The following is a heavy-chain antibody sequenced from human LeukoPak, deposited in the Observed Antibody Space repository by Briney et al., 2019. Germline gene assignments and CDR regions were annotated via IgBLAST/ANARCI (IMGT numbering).Heavy chain of an antibody. CDR1: GFTFSDYY. D-gene: IGHD2-2*01. Sequence: GGSLRLSCAASGFTFSDYYMSWIRQAPGKGLEWVSSISSGDGGYIYYADSVRGRFTISRDNAEDSVYLQMKSLGAEDTAVYYCARGNAPLPFDYWGQGTPVTVSS. CDR2: ISSGDGGYI. V-gene: IGHV3-11*04. CDR3: ARGNAPLPFDY. J-gene: IGHJ4*02.